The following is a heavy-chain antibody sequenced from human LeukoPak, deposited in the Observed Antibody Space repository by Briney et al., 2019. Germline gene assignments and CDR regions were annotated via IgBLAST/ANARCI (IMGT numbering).Heavy chain of an antibody. CDR3: ARRWNYGRNYYIDV. CDR1: GGSFSNYY. Sequence: SETLSLTCAVYGGSFSNYYWSWIRQPPGKGLEWIGEINDSGRTNYNPSLMRRVTVSVDTSKNQFSLRLTSVTATDTAVYYCARRWNYGRNYYIDVWGKGATVSVSS. CDR2: INDSGRT. V-gene: IGHV4-34*01. J-gene: IGHJ6*03. D-gene: IGHD1-7*01.